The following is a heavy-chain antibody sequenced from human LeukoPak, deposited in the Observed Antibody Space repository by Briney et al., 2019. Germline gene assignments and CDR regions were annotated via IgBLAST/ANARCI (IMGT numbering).Heavy chain of an antibody. CDR2: IMSDGRST. CDR3: VRGGPSTWS. J-gene: IGHJ5*02. Sequence: GGSLRLSCAASGFTFTTYGMHWVRQAPGKGLVWVSRIMSDGRSTYADSVKGRFTISRDTAKNTLYLQMNSLRAEDTAVYYCVRGGPSTWSWGQGTLVTVSS. CDR1: GFTFTTYG. D-gene: IGHD2-15*01. V-gene: IGHV3-74*01.